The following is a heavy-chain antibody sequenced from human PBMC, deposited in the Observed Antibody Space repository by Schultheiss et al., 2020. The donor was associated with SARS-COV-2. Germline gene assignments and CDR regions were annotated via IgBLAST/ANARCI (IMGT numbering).Heavy chain of an antibody. J-gene: IGHJ6*02. Sequence: GESLKISCAASGFTFSSYAMHWVRQAPGKGLEWVAVISYDGSNKYYADSVKGRFTISRDNAKNSLYLQMNSLRAEDTAVYYCARDGVKVAVGATVTSYYYYGMDVWGQGTTVTVSS. D-gene: IGHD4-17*01. CDR3: ARDGVKVAVGATVTSYYYYGMDV. CDR2: ISYDGSNK. CDR1: GFTFSSYA. V-gene: IGHV3-30-3*01.